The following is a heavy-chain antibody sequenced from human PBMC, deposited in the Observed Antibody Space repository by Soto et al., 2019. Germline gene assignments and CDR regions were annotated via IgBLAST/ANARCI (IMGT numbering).Heavy chain of an antibody. V-gene: IGHV4-39*01. CDR3: ARPRSITMVRGVITRPPPSYFDY. J-gene: IGHJ4*02. Sequence: PSEIRSVACSVLDGYIISRSYYRGRIRQPPGKGLEWIGSIYYSGSTYYNPALKRRGPISVDTSKNQFSLKLSSVTAADTAVYYCARPRSITMVRGVITRPPPSYFDYWGQGTLVTVSS. D-gene: IGHD3-10*01. CDR1: DGYIISRSYY. CDR2: IYYSGST.